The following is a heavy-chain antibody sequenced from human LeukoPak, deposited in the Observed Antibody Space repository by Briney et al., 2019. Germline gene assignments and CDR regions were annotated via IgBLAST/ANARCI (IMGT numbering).Heavy chain of an antibody. CDR1: GFTFSSYS. CDR2: ISTSSSYI. D-gene: IGHD3-10*01. V-gene: IGHV3-21*01. J-gene: IGHJ4*02. Sequence: GGSLRLSCAASGFTFSSYSMNWVRQAPGKGLEWVSSISTSSSYIHYADSVKGRFTISRDNAKNSLYLQMNSLRAEDTAVYYCARYYYGSGSHFDYWGQGTLVTVSS. CDR3: ARYYYGSGSHFDY.